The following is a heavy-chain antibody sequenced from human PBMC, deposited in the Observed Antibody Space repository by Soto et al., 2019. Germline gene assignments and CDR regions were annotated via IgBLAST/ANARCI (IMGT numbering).Heavy chain of an antibody. J-gene: IGHJ6*02. CDR3: ASFRYYYGSGSYFSYYYYYGMDV. CDR1: GGSFSGYY. V-gene: IGHV4-34*01. Sequence: PSETLSLTCAVYGGSFSGYYWSWIRQPPGKGLEWIGEINHSGSTNHNPSLKSRVTISVDTSKNQFSLKLSSVTAADTAVYYCASFRYYYGSGSYFSYYYYYGMDVWGQGTTVTVSS. CDR2: INHSGST. D-gene: IGHD3-10*01.